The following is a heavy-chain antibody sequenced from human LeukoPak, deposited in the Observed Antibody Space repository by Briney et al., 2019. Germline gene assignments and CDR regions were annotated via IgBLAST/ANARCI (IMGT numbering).Heavy chain of an antibody. CDR1: GYTFTGYY. V-gene: IGHV1-2*04. Sequence: ASVKVSCKASGYTFTGYYMHWVRQAPGQGLEWMGWINPNSGGTNYAQKFQGWVTMTRDTSISTAYMELSRLRSDDTAVYYCARRGVGATGAFDIWGAGKMVTVSS. CDR3: ARRGVGATGAFDI. J-gene: IGHJ3*02. D-gene: IGHD1-26*01. CDR2: INPNSGGT.